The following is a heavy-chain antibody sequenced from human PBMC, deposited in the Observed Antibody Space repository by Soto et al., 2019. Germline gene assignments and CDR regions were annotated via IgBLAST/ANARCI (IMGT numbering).Heavy chain of an antibody. V-gene: IGHV1-24*01. CDR2: FDPEDGET. CDR3: ATDWTPLRFLDHNWFDP. D-gene: IGHD3-3*01. CDR1: GYTLTDLS. Sequence: SVKVSCKVSGYTLTDLSMHCLRQAPGKGHERMGGFDPEDGETIYAQKFQGRVTMTEDTSTDTAYMELSSLRSEDTAVYYCATDWTPLRFLDHNWFDPWGQGTLVTVSS. J-gene: IGHJ5*02.